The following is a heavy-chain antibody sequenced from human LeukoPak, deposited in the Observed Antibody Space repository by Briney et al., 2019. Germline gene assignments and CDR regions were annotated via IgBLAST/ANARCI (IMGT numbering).Heavy chain of an antibody. CDR1: GFTFRSYD. CDR2: IRGSGGSK. CDR3: AKGSGDSSGWFQLFDY. Sequence: AGGSLRLSCAASGFTFRSYDMRWVRQAPGKGVEWVSAIRGSGGSKYYADSVKCRFTISRDNSKHTLYLQMNSLRAEDTAVYYCAKGSGDSSGWFQLFDYWGQGTLVTVSS. D-gene: IGHD6-19*01. V-gene: IGHV3-23*01. J-gene: IGHJ4*02.